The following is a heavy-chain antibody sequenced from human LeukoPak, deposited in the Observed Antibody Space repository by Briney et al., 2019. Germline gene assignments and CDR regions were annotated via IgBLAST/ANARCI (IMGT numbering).Heavy chain of an antibody. CDR3: ARLTSIAASIDY. CDR2: TYYSGST. Sequence: SETLSLTCTVSGGSISSSSYYWGWIRQPPGKGLEWIGSTYYSGSTYYNPSLKSRVTISVDTSKNQFSLKLSSVTAADTAVYYCARLTSIAASIDYWGQGTLVTVSS. D-gene: IGHD6-6*01. V-gene: IGHV4-39*01. J-gene: IGHJ4*02. CDR1: GGSISSSSYY.